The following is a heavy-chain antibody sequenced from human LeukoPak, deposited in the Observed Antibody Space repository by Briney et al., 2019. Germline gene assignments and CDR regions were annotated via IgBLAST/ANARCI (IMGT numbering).Heavy chain of an antibody. CDR3: ARSGDPTAIDY. V-gene: IGHV4-39*01. D-gene: IGHD5-12*01. Sequence: SETLSLTCTVSGGSISSSSYYWGWIRQPPGKGLEWIGSIYYSGSTYYNPSLKSRVTISVDTSKNQFSLKLSSVTAADTAVYYCARSGDPTAIDYWGQGTPVTVSS. J-gene: IGHJ4*02. CDR2: IYYSGST. CDR1: GGSISSSSYY.